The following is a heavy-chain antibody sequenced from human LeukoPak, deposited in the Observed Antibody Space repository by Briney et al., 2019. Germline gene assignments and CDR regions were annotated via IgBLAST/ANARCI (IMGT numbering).Heavy chain of an antibody. V-gene: IGHV1-18*04. Sequence: AAVKVSCMAPGYTFTSYGISRVRHAPGQGLERMGWISAYNGNTNYAQKLQGRVTMTTDTSTSTAYMELRSLRSDDTAVYYCARDHITMVRGVNDYWGQGTLVTVSS. CDR3: ARDHITMVRGVNDY. CDR1: GYTFTSYG. CDR2: ISAYNGNT. J-gene: IGHJ4*02. D-gene: IGHD3-10*01.